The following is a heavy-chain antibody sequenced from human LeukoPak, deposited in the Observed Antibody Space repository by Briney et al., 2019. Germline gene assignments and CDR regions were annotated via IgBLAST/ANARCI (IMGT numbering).Heavy chain of an antibody. CDR3: AKKGATFDY. CDR2: IYSGGST. CDR1: EFSVGSNY. Sequence: GGSLRLSCAASEFSVGSNYMTWVRQAPGKGLEWVSLIYSGGSTYYADSVKGRFTISRDNSKNTLYLQMNSLRAEDTAVYYCAKKGATFDYWGQGTLVTVSS. V-gene: IGHV3-66*01. D-gene: IGHD1-26*01. J-gene: IGHJ4*02.